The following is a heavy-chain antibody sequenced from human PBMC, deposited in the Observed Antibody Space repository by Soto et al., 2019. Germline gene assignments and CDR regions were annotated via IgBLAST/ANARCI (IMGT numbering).Heavy chain of an antibody. D-gene: IGHD3-22*01. CDR3: AREATYYYDSSGYNHHAFDI. V-gene: IGHV1-69*01. CDR1: GGTFSSYA. J-gene: IGHJ3*02. Sequence: QVPLVQSGAEVKKPGSSVKVSCKASGGTFSSYAISWVRQAPGQGLEWMGGIIPIFGTANDAQKFQGRVTITADESTSTAYMELSSLRSEDTAVYYCAREATYYYDSSGYNHHAFDIWGQGTMVTVSS. CDR2: IIPIFGTA.